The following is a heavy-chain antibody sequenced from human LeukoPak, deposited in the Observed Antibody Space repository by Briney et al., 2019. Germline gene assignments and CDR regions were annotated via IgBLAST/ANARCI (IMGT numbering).Heavy chain of an antibody. CDR2: ISYNGGAT. Sequence: GGSLRLSCSASGFRFSDYGVYWVRQAPGKRLEYVSGISYNGGATNYADSVKGRFTISRDSSKNTLYLQMSSLRSEDTAVYHCVRAAIPVAGTGWFDPWGQGTLVTVSS. J-gene: IGHJ5*02. D-gene: IGHD6-19*01. CDR3: VRAAIPVAGTGWFDP. V-gene: IGHV3-64D*06. CDR1: GFRFSDYG.